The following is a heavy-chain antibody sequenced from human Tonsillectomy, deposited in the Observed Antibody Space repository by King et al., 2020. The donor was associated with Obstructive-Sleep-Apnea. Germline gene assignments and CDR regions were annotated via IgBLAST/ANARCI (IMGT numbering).Heavy chain of an antibody. V-gene: IGHV3-21*01. CDR3: ARERESTRYSGRWSPFDY. J-gene: IGHJ4*02. Sequence: VQLVESGGGLVKPGGSLRLSCAASGFTFSSYSMNWVRQAPGKGLEWVSSISSSSSYIYYADSVKGRFTISRDNTKNSLYLQMNSLRAEDTALYDCARERESTRYSGRWSPFDYWGQGTLVTVSS. D-gene: IGHD6-19*01. CDR1: GFTFSSYS. CDR2: ISSSSSYI.